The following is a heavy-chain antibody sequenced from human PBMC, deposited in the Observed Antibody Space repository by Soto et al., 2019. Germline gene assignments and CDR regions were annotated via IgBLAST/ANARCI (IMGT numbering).Heavy chain of an antibody. D-gene: IGHD2-15*01. CDR1: GFTFSSYW. V-gene: IGHV3-74*01. Sequence: EVQLVESGGGLVQPGGSLRLSCAASGFTFSSYWMHWVRQAPGKGLVWVSRINSDGSSTSYADSVKGRFTLSRDNAKNTLYLQMNSLIAEDTAVYYCVRTSLVVAAATREDYWCQGTLVSVSS. CDR3: VRTSLVVAAATREDY. J-gene: IGHJ4*02. CDR2: INSDGSST.